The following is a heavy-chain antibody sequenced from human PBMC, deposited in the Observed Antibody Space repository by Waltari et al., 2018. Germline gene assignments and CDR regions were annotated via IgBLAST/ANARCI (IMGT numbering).Heavy chain of an antibody. CDR3: ARGLAFDI. J-gene: IGHJ3*02. CDR2: INHSGST. V-gene: IGHV4-34*01. CDR1: GGSFSGYY. Sequence: QVQLQQWGAGLLKPSETLSLTCAVYGGSFSGYYWSWIRQPPGKGLEWIGEINHSGSTNYNPALKSRVTISVDTSKNQFSLKLSSVTAADTAVYYCARGLAFDIWVQGTMVTVSS.